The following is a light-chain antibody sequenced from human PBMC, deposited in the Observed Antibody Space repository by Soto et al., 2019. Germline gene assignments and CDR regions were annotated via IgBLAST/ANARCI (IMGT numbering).Light chain of an antibody. Sequence: DIQMTQSPSTLSASVGDRVTITCRASHRISRWLAWYQQKPGKAPKLLIYDASTLESGVPSRFSGSGSGTHFTLTINSLQPDDFSTFYCQHYNSYPWTFGQGTKVEVK. V-gene: IGKV1-5*01. CDR2: DAS. CDR3: QHYNSYPWT. J-gene: IGKJ1*01. CDR1: HRISRW.